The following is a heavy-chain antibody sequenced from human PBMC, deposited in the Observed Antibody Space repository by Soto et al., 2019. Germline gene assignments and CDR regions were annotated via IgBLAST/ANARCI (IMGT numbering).Heavy chain of an antibody. Sequence: QVQLVKSGAEVKKPGSSVKVSCTTSGGTFSSYSVSWVRQAPGQGLEWMGGIIPIFGIPTYAQKFQVRVTISADESTSTASMELSGLRSEDTAIYYCTRGHGFNGASFDYWGQGTLVTVSS. V-gene: IGHV1-69*01. D-gene: IGHD2-8*01. CDR1: GGTFSSYS. CDR2: IIPIFGIP. CDR3: TRGHGFNGASFDY. J-gene: IGHJ4*02.